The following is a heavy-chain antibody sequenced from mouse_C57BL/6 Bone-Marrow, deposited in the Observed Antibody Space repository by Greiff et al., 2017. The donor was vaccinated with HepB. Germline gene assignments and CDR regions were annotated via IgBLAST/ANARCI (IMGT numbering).Heavy chain of an antibody. Sequence: VQLQQPGAELVRPGSSVKLSCKASGYTFTSYWMHWVKQRPIQGLEWIGNIDPSDSETHYNQKFKDKATLTVDKSSSTAYMQLSSLTSEDSAVYYCARRRKDCSSPYWYFDVWGTGTTVTVSS. CDR1: GYTFTSYW. J-gene: IGHJ1*03. CDR3: ARRRKDCSSPYWYFDV. V-gene: IGHV1-52*01. CDR2: IDPSDSET. D-gene: IGHD1-1*01.